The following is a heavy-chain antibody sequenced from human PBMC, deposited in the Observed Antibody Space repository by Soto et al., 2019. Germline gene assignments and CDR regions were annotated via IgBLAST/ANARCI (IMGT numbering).Heavy chain of an antibody. V-gene: IGHV4-30-4*01. D-gene: IGHD2-8*01. CDR3: ARDRHCPDGLCLYSFDL. Sequence: PSETLSLTCNVSGGSINSGHYWSWVRQPPGKGLEWIGYIDRSGTTHYNPSLSSRLTISADTSKNQFSLNLKSVTAADTAVYYCARDRHCPDGLCLYSFDLWGQGILVTVSS. J-gene: IGHJ4*02. CDR1: GGSINSGHY. CDR2: IDRSGTT.